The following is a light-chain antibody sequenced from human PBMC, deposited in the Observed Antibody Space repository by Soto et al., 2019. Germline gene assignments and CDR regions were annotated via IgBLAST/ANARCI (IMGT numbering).Light chain of an antibody. CDR2: GAS. CDR3: HKYVSSPLT. V-gene: IGKV3-20*01. CDR1: QSVSSSY. J-gene: IGKJ4*01. Sequence: EIVLTQSPGTLSLSPGERATLSCRASQSVSSSYLAWYQQKPGQAPRLLIYGASSRANGIPDRFSGSGSGTDFTLTISRLEPEDFAVYYCHKYVSSPLTFGGGTKVEIK.